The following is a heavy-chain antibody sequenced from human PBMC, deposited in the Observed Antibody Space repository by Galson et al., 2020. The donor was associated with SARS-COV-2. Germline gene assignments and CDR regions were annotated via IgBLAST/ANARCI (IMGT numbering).Heavy chain of an antibody. V-gene: IGHV4-31*03. CDR2: LYYTGST. J-gene: IGHJ3*01. D-gene: IGHD3-9*01. CDR1: GGSISSGGYY. Sequence: SETLSLTCTVSGGSISSGGYYWNWIRQHPGRGLEWIGYLYYTGSTYYNPSLNIRVTLSLDTSKNHFALNLSSGTAADTAVHYFARASGTGWTHDALDLWGQGTMVTVSS. CDR3: ARASGTGWTHDALDL.